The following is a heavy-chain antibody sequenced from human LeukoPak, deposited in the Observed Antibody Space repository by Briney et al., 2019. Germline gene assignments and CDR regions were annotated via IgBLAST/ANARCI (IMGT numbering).Heavy chain of an antibody. D-gene: IGHD3-9*01. CDR2: ISGDGSIT. J-gene: IGHJ4*02. CDR1: GFTFSTYW. CDR3: TRAISVN. V-gene: IGHV3-74*01. Sequence: PGGSLRLSCVASGFTFSTYWMHWVRQAPGEGLVWVSRISGDGSITNCADSVKGRFTISRDNAKNTLYLQMNSLRAEDTAVYYCTRAISVNWGQGILVTVSS.